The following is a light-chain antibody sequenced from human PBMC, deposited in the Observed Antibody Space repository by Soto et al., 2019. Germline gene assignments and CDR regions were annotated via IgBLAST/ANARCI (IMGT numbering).Light chain of an antibody. J-gene: IGKJ2*01. V-gene: IGKV1-5*01. CDR1: QSISSW. CDR3: QQYNSYPFT. Sequence: DIQMTQSPSTLSASVGDRVTITCRASQSISSWLAWYQQKPGKAPKLLISDASSLASGVPSRFSGSGSETVFTLTISSLQPDYFATYYCQQYNSYPFTFGQGTKLEIK. CDR2: DAS.